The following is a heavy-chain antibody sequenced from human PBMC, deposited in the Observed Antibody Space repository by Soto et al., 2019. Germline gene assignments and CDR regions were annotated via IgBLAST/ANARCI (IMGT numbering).Heavy chain of an antibody. CDR1: GFTFSSYS. Sequence: EVQLVESGGGLVKPGGSLRLSCAASGFTFSSYSMNWVRQAPGKGLEWVSSISSSSSYIYYADSVKGRFTISRDNAKNSLYLQMNSLRAEDTAVYYCAPRGVVTASSKMRWAWFDPWGQGTLVTVSS. CDR3: APRGVVTASSKMRWAWFDP. D-gene: IGHD2-21*02. J-gene: IGHJ5*02. CDR2: ISSSSSYI. V-gene: IGHV3-21*01.